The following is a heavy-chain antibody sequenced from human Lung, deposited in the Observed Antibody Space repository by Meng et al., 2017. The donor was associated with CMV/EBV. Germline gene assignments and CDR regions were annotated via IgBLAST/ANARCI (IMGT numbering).Heavy chain of an antibody. CDR2: IIPIFGTA. CDR1: GGTFSSYA. J-gene: IGHJ4*02. CDR3: ARGSSSTSWGFAY. Sequence: SVKVSCKASGGTFSSYAISWVRQAPGQGLEWMGGIIPIFGTANYAQKFQGRVTITTDESTSTAYMELSSLRSEDTAVYYCARGSSSTSWGFAYWGQGTLVTVSS. V-gene: IGHV1-69*05. D-gene: IGHD2-2*01.